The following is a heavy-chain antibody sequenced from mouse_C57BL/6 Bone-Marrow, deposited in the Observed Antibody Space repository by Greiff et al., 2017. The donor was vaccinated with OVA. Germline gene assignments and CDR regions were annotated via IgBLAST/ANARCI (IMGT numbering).Heavy chain of an antibody. Sequence: QVQLKESGPGILQPSQTLSLTCSFSGFSLSTFGMGVGWIRQPSGKGLEWLAHIWWDDDKYYNPALKSRLTISKDTSKNQVVLKIANVDTADTATYYCARMWDYDVLPDYWGQGTTLTVSS. CDR2: IWWDDDK. CDR3: ARMWDYDVLPDY. V-gene: IGHV8-8*01. D-gene: IGHD2-4*01. CDR1: GFSLSTFGMG. J-gene: IGHJ2*01.